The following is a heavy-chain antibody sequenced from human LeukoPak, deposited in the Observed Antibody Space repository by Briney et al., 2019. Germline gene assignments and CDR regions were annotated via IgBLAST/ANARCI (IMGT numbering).Heavy chain of an antibody. Sequence: PSETLSLTCAVYGGSFSGYYWSWIRQPPGKGLEWIGEINHSGSTNYNPSLKSRVTISVDTSKNQFSLKLSSVTAADTAVYYCAGSGQDCSGGSCYSNYWGQGTLVTVSS. CDR2: INHSGST. CDR3: AGSGQDCSGGSCYSNY. CDR1: GGSFSGYY. J-gene: IGHJ4*02. D-gene: IGHD2-15*01. V-gene: IGHV4-34*01.